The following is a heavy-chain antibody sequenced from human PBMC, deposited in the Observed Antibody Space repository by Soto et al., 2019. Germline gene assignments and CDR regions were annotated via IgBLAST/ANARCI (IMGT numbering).Heavy chain of an antibody. Sequence: GGSLRLSCAASGFTFRRYAMNWVRQAPGKGPEWVSGISGSGDSAYYPNSVKCRFTISRDNSQNTQYLQIHSLRAEVTAVYYCTKGYGMSHFHFDYWGQGTQVTVSS. CDR1: GFTFRRYA. CDR3: TKGYGMSHFHFDY. D-gene: IGHD2-15*01. J-gene: IGHJ4*02. V-gene: IGHV3-23*01. CDR2: ISGSGDSA.